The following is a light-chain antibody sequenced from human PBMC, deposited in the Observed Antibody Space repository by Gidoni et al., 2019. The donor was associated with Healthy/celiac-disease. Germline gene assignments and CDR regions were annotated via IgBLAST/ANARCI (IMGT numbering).Light chain of an antibody. Sequence: QSVLTQPPSASGTPGRRVTISCSGSSSNIGSNTVNWYQQLPGTAPKLLIYSNNQRPSGAPDRFSGSKSGTSASLAISGLQSEDEADYYCAAWDDSLNGHVVFGGWTKLTVL. V-gene: IGLV1-44*01. CDR3: AAWDDSLNGHVV. CDR1: SSNIGSNT. J-gene: IGLJ2*01. CDR2: SNN.